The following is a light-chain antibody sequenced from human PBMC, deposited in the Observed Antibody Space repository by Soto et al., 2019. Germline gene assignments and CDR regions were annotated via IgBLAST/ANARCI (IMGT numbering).Light chain of an antibody. CDR3: PQTYSTPVT. Sequence: DIQMTQSPSSLSASVGDRVTITCRASQSINKYINWYQQKPGKAPNLMINGASSLQSGVPSRFSGSGSGTDFTHTISNLQPEDFATYHCPQTYSTPVTFGPGTKVDI. V-gene: IGKV1-39*01. CDR1: QSINKY. J-gene: IGKJ3*01. CDR2: GAS.